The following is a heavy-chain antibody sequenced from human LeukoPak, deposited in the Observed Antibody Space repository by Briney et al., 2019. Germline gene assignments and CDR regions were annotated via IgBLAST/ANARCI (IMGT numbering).Heavy chain of an antibody. J-gene: IGHJ5*02. D-gene: IGHD4-17*01. CDR2: IYYSGST. V-gene: IGHV4-59*01. Sequence: SETLSLTCTVSGGTISSYYWSWIRQPPGKGLEWIGYIYYSGSTNYNPSLKSRVTISVDTSKNQFSLKLSSVTAADTAVYYCARAVYGDYFDPWGQGTLVTVSS. CDR3: ARAVYGDYFDP. CDR1: GGTISSYY.